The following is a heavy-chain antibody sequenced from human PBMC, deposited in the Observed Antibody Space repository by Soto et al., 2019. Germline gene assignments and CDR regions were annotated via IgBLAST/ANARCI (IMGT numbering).Heavy chain of an antibody. CDR1: GGSISTGGYY. CDR2: IYYSGST. V-gene: IGHV4-31*03. J-gene: IGHJ4*02. Sequence: QVQLQESGPGLVKPSQTLSLTCTVSGGSISTGGYYWSWIRQHPGKGLEWIGHIYYSGSTYYNPSLTRRVTXPXXXSEXQFSLELSSVTAADTAVYYCARGVWQQLIKGYFDYWGQGTLVTVSS. CDR3: ARGVWQQLIKGYFDY. D-gene: IGHD6-13*01.